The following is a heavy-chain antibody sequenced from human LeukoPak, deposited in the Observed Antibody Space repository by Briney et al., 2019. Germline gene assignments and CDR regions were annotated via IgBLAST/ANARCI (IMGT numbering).Heavy chain of an antibody. CDR3: ARDLVSGYGDYALRGMAFAI. Sequence: SQTLSLTCTVSGGSISSGGYYWSWIRQHPGKGLEWIGYIYYSGSTYYNLSLKSRVTISVDTSKNQFSLKLSSVTAADTAVYYCARDLVSGYGDYALRGMAFAIWGQGTMVTVSS. CDR2: IYYSGST. D-gene: IGHD4-17*01. CDR1: GGSISSGGYY. J-gene: IGHJ3*02. V-gene: IGHV4-31*03.